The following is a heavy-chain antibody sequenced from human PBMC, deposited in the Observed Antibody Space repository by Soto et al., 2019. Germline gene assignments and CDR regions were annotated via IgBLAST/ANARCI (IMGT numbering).Heavy chain of an antibody. CDR1: GGSISSSNW. CDR2: IYHSGST. CDR3: ASGHVNSSSEWAYYLDY. V-gene: IGHV4-4*02. Sequence: QVQLQESGPGLVKPSGTLSLTCAVSGGSISSSNWWSWVRQPPGTGLEWIGEIYHSGSTNSNPSLMSGVTIPVDKSKNQCSPKLSSVTDADTAVYYCASGHVNSSSEWAYYLDYWGQGTLVTVSS. D-gene: IGHD6-6*01. J-gene: IGHJ4*02.